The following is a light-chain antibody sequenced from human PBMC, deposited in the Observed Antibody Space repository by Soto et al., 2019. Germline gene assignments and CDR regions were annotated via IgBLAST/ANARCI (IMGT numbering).Light chain of an antibody. J-gene: IGKJ2*01. CDR1: QSISSE. Sequence: EIVMTQSPATLSVSPGERATLSCRASQSISSELAWYQQKPGQPPRLLIYGASTRATGVPARFTGSGSGSDFTLTISGLQSEDFAFYYCQQGHNWPLTFGHRTRLEI. CDR2: GAS. V-gene: IGKV3-15*01. CDR3: QQGHNWPLT.